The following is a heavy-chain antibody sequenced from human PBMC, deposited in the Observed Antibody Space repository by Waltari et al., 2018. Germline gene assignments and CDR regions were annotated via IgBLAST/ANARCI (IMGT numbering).Heavy chain of an antibody. V-gene: IGHV3-48*04. J-gene: IGHJ6*03. D-gene: IGHD2-2*01. CDR2: ISSSRSTI. Sequence: EVQLVESGGGLVQPGGSLRLSCAASGFTFSSYSMNWVRQAPGKGLERFSCISSSRSTIYVADSWKCGFTSARYNAKNSLYLQMNSLRAEDTAVYYCARDYCSSTSCYGDYYYYYYMDVWGKGTTVTVSS. CDR1: GFTFSSYS. CDR3: ARDYCSSTSCYGDYYYYYYMDV.